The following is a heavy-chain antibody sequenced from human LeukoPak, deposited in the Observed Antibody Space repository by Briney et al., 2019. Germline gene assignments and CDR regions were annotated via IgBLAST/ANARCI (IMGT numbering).Heavy chain of an antibody. CDR3: ARGRNIEMTTMSRGSDY. V-gene: IGHV1-2*02. D-gene: IGHD5-24*01. J-gene: IGHJ4*02. CDR2: LSPNSGDT. CDR1: GYTFTDYY. Sequence: ASVKVSCKASGYTFTDYYMHWVRQAPGQGLEWMGWLSPNSGDTNYTQKFQGRVSMTRDTSISTAYMDLSDLRSDDTAVYYCARGRNIEMTTMSRGSDYWGQGTLVTVSS.